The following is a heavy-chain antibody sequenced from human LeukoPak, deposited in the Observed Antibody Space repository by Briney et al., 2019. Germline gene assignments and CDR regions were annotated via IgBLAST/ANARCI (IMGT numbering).Heavy chain of an antibody. CDR3: ARLRLERRPRTHYYHLDV. J-gene: IGHJ6*04. CDR2: INHSGSS. Sequence: KSSETLSLTCAVYGESFSGYYWSWIRQPPGKGLEWIGEINHSGSSNYNPSLKSRVTLSVDTSKNQFSLRLSSVTAADTAVYYCARLRLERRPRTHYYHLDVWGKGTTVTVSS. CDR1: GESFSGYY. V-gene: IGHV4-34*01. D-gene: IGHD1-1*01.